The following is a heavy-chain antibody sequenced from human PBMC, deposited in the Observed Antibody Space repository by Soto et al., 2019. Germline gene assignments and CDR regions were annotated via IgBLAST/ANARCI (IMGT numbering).Heavy chain of an antibody. CDR3: ARESEDLTSNFDY. J-gene: IGHJ4*02. V-gene: IGHV3-21*06. CDR2: ISSTTNYI. CDR1: WFIFTRYS. Sequence: SGGSLRLSCAASWFIFTRYSMNWVRQAPGKGLEWVSSISSTTNYIYYGDSMKGRFTISRDNAKNSLYLEMNSLRAEDTAVYYCARESEDLTSNFDYWGQGTLVTVSS.